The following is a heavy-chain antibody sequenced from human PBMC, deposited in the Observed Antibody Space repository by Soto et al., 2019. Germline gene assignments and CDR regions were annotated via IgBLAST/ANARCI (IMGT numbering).Heavy chain of an antibody. CDR1: GGPISSYY. J-gene: IGHJ5*02. Sequence: SETLSLTCTVSGGPISSYYWSWIRQPPGKGLEWIGYVYYSASTNYKPSLNYNPSLKSRVTISLDTSKNQFSLKLSSVTAADTAVYYCARHLFGSGNWFDPWGQGTLVTVSS. V-gene: IGHV4-59*08. CDR2: VYYSASTNYKPSL. D-gene: IGHD3-10*02. CDR3: ARHLFGSGNWFDP.